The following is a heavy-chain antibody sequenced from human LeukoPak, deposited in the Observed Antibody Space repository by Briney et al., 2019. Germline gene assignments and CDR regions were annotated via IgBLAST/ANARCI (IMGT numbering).Heavy chain of an antibody. CDR3: VKDRGGGYNWNYLYYFDY. Sequence: GGSLRLSCSASGFTFSSYVMHWVRQAPGKGLEYVSAISSNGGSTYYADSVKGRFTISRDNSKNTLYLQMSSLRAEDTAVYYCVKDRGGGYNWNYLYYFDYWGQGTLVTVSS. D-gene: IGHD1-7*01. V-gene: IGHV3-64D*09. CDR2: ISSNGGST. J-gene: IGHJ4*02. CDR1: GFTFSSYV.